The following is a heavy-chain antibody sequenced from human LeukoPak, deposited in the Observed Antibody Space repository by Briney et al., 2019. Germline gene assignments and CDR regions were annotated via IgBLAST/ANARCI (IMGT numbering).Heavy chain of an antibody. V-gene: IGHV3-13*04. Sequence: GGSLRLSCAASGFTFSSYDMHWVRQATGKGLEWVSAIGTAGDTYYPGSVNGRFTISRENAKNSLYLQMNSLRAGDTAVYYCARGGGGKGFDYWGQGTLVTVSS. CDR1: GFTFSSYD. J-gene: IGHJ4*02. CDR2: IGTAGDT. CDR3: ARGGGGKGFDY. D-gene: IGHD4-23*01.